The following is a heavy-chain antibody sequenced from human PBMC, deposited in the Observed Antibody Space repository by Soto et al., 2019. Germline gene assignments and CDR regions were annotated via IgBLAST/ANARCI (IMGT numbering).Heavy chain of an antibody. J-gene: IGHJ6*02. V-gene: IGHV3-30*18. CDR1: GFTFSSYG. Sequence: PGGSLRLSCAASGFTFSSYGMHWVRQAPGKGLEWVAVISYDGSNKYYADSVKGRFTISRDNSKNTLYLQMNSLRAEDTAVYYCAKALGGILTGYYTDYYYGMDVWGQGTTVTVSS. CDR2: ISYDGSNK. D-gene: IGHD3-9*01. CDR3: AKALGGILTGYYTDYYYGMDV.